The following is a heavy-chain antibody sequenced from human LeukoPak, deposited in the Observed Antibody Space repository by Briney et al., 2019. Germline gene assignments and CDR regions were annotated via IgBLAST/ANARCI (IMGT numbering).Heavy chain of an antibody. J-gene: IGHJ4*02. V-gene: IGHV7-4-1*02. Sequence: ASVKVSCKASGYTFIKYATNWVRQAPGQGLEWMGWINTNTGNPTYAQDFTGRFVFSLDTSVSTAYLQISSLKAEDTAVYYCASAGRPHSYDSSGYNYFDYWGQGTLVTVSS. CDR3: ASAGRPHSYDSSGYNYFDY. CDR1: GYTFIKYA. CDR2: INTNTGNP. D-gene: IGHD3-22*01.